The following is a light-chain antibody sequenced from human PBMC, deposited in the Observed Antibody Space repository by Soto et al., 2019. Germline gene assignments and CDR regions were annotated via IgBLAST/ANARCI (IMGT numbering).Light chain of an antibody. J-gene: IGKJ5*01. CDR1: QSVSNK. CDR3: KQYKEWPPFT. Sequence: EIFLTQSRSTLSLSPVEIATLSCRASQSVSNKVAWYQQKPGQAPRLLILGASTRATGVPARFSGSGSGTEFTLSISSLQSEDFAVYYCKQYKEWPPFTFGQGTRLEI. CDR2: GAS. V-gene: IGKV3-15*01.